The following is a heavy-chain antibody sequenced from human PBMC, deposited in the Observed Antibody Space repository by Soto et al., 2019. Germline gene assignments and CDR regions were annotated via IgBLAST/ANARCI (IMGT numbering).Heavy chain of an antibody. CDR1: GYTFTSYY. CDR2: INPSGGST. CDR3: ARDWDFCSGGSCYSGWNWFDP. V-gene: IGHV1-46*03. J-gene: IGHJ5*02. Sequence: ASVKVSCKASGYTFTSYYMHWVRQAPGQGLEWMGIINPSGGSTSYAQKFQGRVTMTRDTSTSTVYMELSSLRSEDTAVYYCARDWDFCSGGSCYSGWNWFDPWGQGTLVTV. D-gene: IGHD2-15*01.